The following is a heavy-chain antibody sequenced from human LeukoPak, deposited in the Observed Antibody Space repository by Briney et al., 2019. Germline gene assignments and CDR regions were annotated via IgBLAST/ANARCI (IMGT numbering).Heavy chain of an antibody. CDR1: GYTFTSYA. V-gene: IGHV1-3*01. J-gene: IGHJ4*02. CDR2: INAGSGNT. CDR3: ARDNYFDY. Sequence: ASVKVSCKASGYTFTSYAMHWVRQAPGQRLEWMGWINAGSGNTKYSQKFQGRVTITRDTSASTAYMELSSLRSEDTAVYYCARDNYFDYWGQGTLVTVSS.